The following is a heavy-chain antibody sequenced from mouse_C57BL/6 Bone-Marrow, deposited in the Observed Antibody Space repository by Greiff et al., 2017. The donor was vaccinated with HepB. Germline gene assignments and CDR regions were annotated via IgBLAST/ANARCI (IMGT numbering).Heavy chain of an antibody. D-gene: IGHD1-1*01. J-gene: IGHJ1*03. Sequence: VQLQQPGAELVKPGASVKLSRKASGYTFTSYWMQWVKQRPGQGLEWIGEIDPSDSYTNYNQKFKGKATLTVDTSSSTAYMQLSSLTSEDSAVYYCARNYGSSYTLYWYFDVWGTGTTVTVSS. CDR2: IDPSDSYT. CDR1: GYTFTSYW. V-gene: IGHV1-50*01. CDR3: ARNYGSSYTLYWYFDV.